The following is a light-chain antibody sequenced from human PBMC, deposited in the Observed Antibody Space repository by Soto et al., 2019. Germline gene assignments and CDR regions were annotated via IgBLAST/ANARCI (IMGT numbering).Light chain of an antibody. CDR1: SSNIGAGYD. V-gene: IGLV1-40*01. CDR3: QSYDSSLGGSNWV. CDR2: GNA. Sequence: QSVLTQPPSVSGAPGQRVTISCTGSSSNIGAGYDVHWYQQLPGRAPKLLIFGNANRPSGVPDRFSGSKSGTSASLAITGLRAEDEADYYCQSYDSSLGGSNWVFGGGTQLTVL. J-gene: IGLJ3*02.